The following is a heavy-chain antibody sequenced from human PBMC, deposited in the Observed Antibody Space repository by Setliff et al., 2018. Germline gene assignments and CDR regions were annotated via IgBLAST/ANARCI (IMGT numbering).Heavy chain of an antibody. CDR2: LSYSGST. V-gene: IGHV4-61*01. Sequence: SETLSLTCTVSGGSISSTNHYWSWIRQPPGKGLEWIGDLSYSGSTKYNPSLKNRVTISVDTSKKQSSLKLNSMTAADTAIYYCARDVRYYYGSGSYYNDWFDPWGQGTLVTVSS. J-gene: IGHJ5*02. D-gene: IGHD3-10*01. CDR3: ARDVRYYYGSGSYYNDWFDP. CDR1: GGSISSTNHY.